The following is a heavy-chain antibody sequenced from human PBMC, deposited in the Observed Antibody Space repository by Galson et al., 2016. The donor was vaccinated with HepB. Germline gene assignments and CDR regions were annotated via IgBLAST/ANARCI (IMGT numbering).Heavy chain of an antibody. CDR3: ARLRGGYDFDY. J-gene: IGHJ4*02. V-gene: IGHV3-7*03. D-gene: IGHD5-12*01. Sequence: SLRLSCAASGFTFSGYWVTWVRQAPGKGLEWVANIKEDGSETDYVDSVKGRFTVSRDNAKKSLYLVMNSLRAEDTAVYYCARLRGGYDFDYWGQGTLVTVSS. CDR2: IKEDGSET. CDR1: GFTFSGYW.